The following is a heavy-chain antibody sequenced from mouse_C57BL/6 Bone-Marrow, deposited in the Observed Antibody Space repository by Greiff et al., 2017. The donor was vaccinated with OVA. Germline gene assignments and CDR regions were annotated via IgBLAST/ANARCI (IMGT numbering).Heavy chain of an antibody. J-gene: IGHJ4*01. Sequence: EVKLMESGGGLVQPGGSLKLSCAASGFTFSDYYMYWVRQTPEKRLEWVAYISNGGGRTYYPDTVKGQFTISRDNAKNTMYLQMSRLKSEDTAMYYCARQFYYYAMDYWGQGTSLTVSS. CDR2: ISNGGGRT. CDR3: ARQFYYYAMDY. CDR1: GFTFSDYY. V-gene: IGHV5-12*01.